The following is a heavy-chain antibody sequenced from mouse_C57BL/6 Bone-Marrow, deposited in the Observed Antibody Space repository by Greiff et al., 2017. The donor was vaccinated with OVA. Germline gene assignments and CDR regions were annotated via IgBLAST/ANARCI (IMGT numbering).Heavy chain of an antibody. J-gene: IGHJ3*01. Sequence: EVQLQQSGAELVRPGASVKLSCTASGFNIKDDYMHWVKQRPEQGLEWIGWIDPENGDTEYASKFQGKATLTADTSSNTAYLQLSSLTSEDTAVYYCTFYYYGSSPFAYWGQGTLVTVSA. CDR1: GFNIKDDY. D-gene: IGHD1-1*01. CDR3: TFYYYGSSPFAY. V-gene: IGHV14-4*01. CDR2: IDPENGDT.